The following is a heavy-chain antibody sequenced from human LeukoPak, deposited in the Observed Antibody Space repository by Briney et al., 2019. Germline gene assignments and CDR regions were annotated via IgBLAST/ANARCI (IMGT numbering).Heavy chain of an antibody. D-gene: IGHD6-19*01. CDR1: GGYISSNNW. CDR2: IYHTGSS. Sequence: SETLSLTCAVSGGYISSNNWWSWVRQPPGKGLEWIGEIYHTGSSNYNPSLKSRVTISVDKSKSQFSLKLSSVTAADTAVYYCARGGTTVAGTFWFDPWGQGTLVTVSS. J-gene: IGHJ5*02. CDR3: ARGGTTVAGTFWFDP. V-gene: IGHV4-4*02.